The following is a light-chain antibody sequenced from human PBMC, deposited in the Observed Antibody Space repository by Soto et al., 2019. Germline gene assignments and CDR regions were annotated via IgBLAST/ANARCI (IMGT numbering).Light chain of an antibody. V-gene: IGKV3-11*01. Sequence: EIVLTQSPATLSLSPGERATLSCRASQSVSSYLAWYQQKPGQAPRLLIYDTSNRATGISARFSGRGSGTDFTLTVSSLEPEDFAVYYCQQRTNWGYTFGQGTKLEIK. CDR1: QSVSSY. J-gene: IGKJ2*01. CDR3: QQRTNWGYT. CDR2: DTS.